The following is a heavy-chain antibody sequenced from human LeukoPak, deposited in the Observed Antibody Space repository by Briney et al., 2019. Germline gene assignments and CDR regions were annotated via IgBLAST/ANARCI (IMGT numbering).Heavy chain of an antibody. J-gene: IGHJ4*02. D-gene: IGHD5-18*01. CDR1: GFTFSNFA. V-gene: IGHV3-23*01. CDR2: IDGSGDKT. CDR3: AKDQRGYSQAIDY. Sequence: GGSLRLSCAASGFTFSNFAIRWVRQVPGKGLEWVSSIDGSGDKTHYPDSVKGRFTISRDNSKNTLYLQMNSLRAEDTALYYCAKDQRGYSQAIDYWGQGTLVTVSS.